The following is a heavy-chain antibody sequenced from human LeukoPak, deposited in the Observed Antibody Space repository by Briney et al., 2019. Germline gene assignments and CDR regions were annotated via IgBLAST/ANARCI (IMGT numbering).Heavy chain of an antibody. CDR3: ARGVVIAPQTFDY. Sequence: PSETLSLTCTVSGGSISSYYWSWIRQPPGKGLEWIGYTYYSGSTNYNPSLKSRVTISVDTSKNQFSLKLSSVTAADTAVYYCARGVVIAPQTFDYWGQGTLVTVSS. V-gene: IGHV4-59*01. CDR2: TYYSGST. CDR1: GGSISSYY. D-gene: IGHD2-21*01. J-gene: IGHJ4*02.